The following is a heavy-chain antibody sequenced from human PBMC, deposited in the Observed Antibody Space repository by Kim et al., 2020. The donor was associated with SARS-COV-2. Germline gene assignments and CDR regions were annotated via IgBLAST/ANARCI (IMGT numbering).Heavy chain of an antibody. CDR2: ISYDGSNK. Sequence: GGSLRLSCAASGFTFSSYGMHWVRQAPGKGLEWVAVISYDGSNKYYADSVKGRFTISRDNSKNTLYLQMNSLRAEDTAVYYCARSWNYYGSGSYYLYGMDVWGQGTTVTVSS. CDR3: ARSWNYYGSGSYYLYGMDV. V-gene: IGHV3-33*05. J-gene: IGHJ6*02. CDR1: GFTFSSYG. D-gene: IGHD3-10*01.